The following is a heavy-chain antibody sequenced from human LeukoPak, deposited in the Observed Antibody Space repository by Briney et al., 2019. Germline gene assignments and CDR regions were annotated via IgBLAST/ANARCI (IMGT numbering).Heavy chain of an antibody. Sequence: GESLKISCKGSGYSFTSYWIGWVRQMPGKGLEWMGITYPGDSETRYRPSFQGQVTISADKSISTAYLQWSSLKASDTAMYYCARRPRNSSGWFDFWGQGTLVTVSS. D-gene: IGHD6-19*01. V-gene: IGHV5-51*01. CDR3: ARRPRNSSGWFDF. CDR2: TYPGDSET. CDR1: GYSFTSYW. J-gene: IGHJ4*02.